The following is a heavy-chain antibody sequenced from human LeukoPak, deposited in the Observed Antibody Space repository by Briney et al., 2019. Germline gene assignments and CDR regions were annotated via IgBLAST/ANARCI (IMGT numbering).Heavy chain of an antibody. CDR1: GFTFSNYA. Sequence: PGGSLRLSCAASGFTFSNYAMTWVRQGPGKGLEWVSGISGSGDTTCYADSEKGRFTTSRDNFRNTLYLQMNSLTVADTAVYFCARESFKAVAGYLDYWGQGILVTVSS. D-gene: IGHD6-19*01. J-gene: IGHJ4*02. CDR3: ARESFKAVAGYLDY. CDR2: ISGSGDTT. V-gene: IGHV3-23*01.